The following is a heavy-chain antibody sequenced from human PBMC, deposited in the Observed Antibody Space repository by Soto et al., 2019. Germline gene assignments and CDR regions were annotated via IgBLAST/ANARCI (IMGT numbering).Heavy chain of an antibody. CDR3: VKDRTSAWFGVGY. V-gene: IGHV3-23*01. Sequence: PGGSLRLSCAASGFIFSDYAMSWVRQAPGRGLEWLSAVGPSGGSIYYLDSVKGRFTISRDNSKNTLFLKMNSLRAEDTAIYYCVKDRTSAWFGVGYWGQGTVVTVSS. J-gene: IGHJ4*02. CDR1: GFIFSDYA. CDR2: VGPSGGSI. D-gene: IGHD3-10*01.